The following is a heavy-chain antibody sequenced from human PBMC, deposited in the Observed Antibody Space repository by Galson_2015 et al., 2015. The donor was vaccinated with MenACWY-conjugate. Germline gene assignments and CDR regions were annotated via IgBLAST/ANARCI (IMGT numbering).Heavy chain of an antibody. D-gene: IGHD2-8*01. J-gene: IGHJ4*02. CDR1: GFTFSTYW. CDR3: VRGTNCWKGVDY. CDR2: INGDESTT. V-gene: IGHV3-74*01. Sequence: SLRLSCAASGFTFSTYWMHWVRQTPGKGLASVSRINGDESTTDYAASVKGRFTISRDNAKNTLFLQMNRLRAEDTAVYYCVRGTNCWKGVDYWGQGTLVTVSS.